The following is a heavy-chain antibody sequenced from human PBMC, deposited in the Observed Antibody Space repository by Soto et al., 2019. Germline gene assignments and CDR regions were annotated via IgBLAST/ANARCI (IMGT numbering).Heavy chain of an antibody. Sequence: QVQLVESGGGVVQPGRSLRLSCAASGFIFSSYGMHWVRQAPGKGLEWVAVIWYDGSNKYYVDSVKGRFTISRDNSKNTLYLQMNSLRAEDTAVYYCARFQGRGVISYYGMDVWGQGTTVTVSS. V-gene: IGHV3-33*01. J-gene: IGHJ6*02. CDR1: GFIFSSYG. CDR2: IWYDGSNK. D-gene: IGHD3-10*01. CDR3: ARFQGRGVISYYGMDV.